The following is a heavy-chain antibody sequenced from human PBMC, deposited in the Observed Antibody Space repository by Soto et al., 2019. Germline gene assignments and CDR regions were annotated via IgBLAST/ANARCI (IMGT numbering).Heavy chain of an antibody. D-gene: IGHD1-26*01. CDR1: GFTFSSYA. CDR2: ISGSGGST. CDR3: AKDEVGAVLYYYSGMYV. Sequence: EVQLLESGGGLVQPGGSLRLSCAASGFTFSSYAMSWVRQAPGKGLEWVSAISGSGGSTYYADSVKGRFTISRDNSKNTPYLQMNSLSAEERAVYYCAKDEVGAVLYYYSGMYVWGQGTTVTVSS. V-gene: IGHV3-23*01. J-gene: IGHJ6*02.